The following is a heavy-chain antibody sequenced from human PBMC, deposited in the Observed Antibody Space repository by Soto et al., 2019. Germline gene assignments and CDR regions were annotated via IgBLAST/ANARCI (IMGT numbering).Heavy chain of an antibody. V-gene: IGHV1-69*13. CDR3: ARDPLSYSGYYPGYFDY. D-gene: IGHD3-22*01. CDR2: IIPIFGTA. Sequence: SVKVSCKASGGTFSSYAISWVRQAPGQGLEWMGGIIPIFGTANYAQKFQGRVTITADESTSTAYMELSSLRSEDTAVYYCARDPLSYSGYYPGYFDYWGQGTLVTVSS. J-gene: IGHJ4*02. CDR1: GGTFSSYA.